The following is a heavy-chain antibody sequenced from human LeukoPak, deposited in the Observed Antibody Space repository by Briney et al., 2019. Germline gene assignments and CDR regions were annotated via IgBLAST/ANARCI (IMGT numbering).Heavy chain of an antibody. CDR3: AKDIFSGFDAFDI. J-gene: IGHJ3*02. CDR1: GFTFDDYA. Sequence: PGGSLRLSCAASGFTFDDYAMHWVRQAPGKGLEWVSGISWNSGSIGYADSVKGRFTISRDNAKNSLYLEMNSLRAEDTALYYRAKDIFSGFDAFDIWGQGTMVTVSS. CDR2: ISWNSGSI. V-gene: IGHV3-9*01. D-gene: IGHD6-25*01.